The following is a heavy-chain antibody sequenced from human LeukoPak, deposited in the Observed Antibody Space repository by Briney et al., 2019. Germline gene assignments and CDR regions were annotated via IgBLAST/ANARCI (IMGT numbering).Heavy chain of an antibody. CDR3: ARRNYYDSSGYYWFDP. V-gene: IGHV4-4*09. CDR2: IYTSGST. Sequence: SETLSLTCTVSGGSISSYYWSWIRPPPGKGLEWIGYIYTSGSTNYNPSLKSRVTISVDTSKNQFSLKLSSVTAADTAVYYCARRNYYDSSGYYWFDPWGQGTLVTVSS. CDR1: GGSISSYY. D-gene: IGHD3-22*01. J-gene: IGHJ5*02.